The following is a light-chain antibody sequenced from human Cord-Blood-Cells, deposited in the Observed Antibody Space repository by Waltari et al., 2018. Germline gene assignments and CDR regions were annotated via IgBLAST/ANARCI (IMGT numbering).Light chain of an antibody. Sequence: EIVMTQSPATPTVSPGERATLSCRASQGVSSNLAWYQQKPGQAPRLFIYGASTRATGIPARFSGSGSGTEFTLTISSLQSEDFAVYYCQQYNNWPPLTFGGGTKVEIK. V-gene: IGKV3-15*01. CDR3: QQYNNWPPLT. CDR2: GAS. CDR1: QGVSSN. J-gene: IGKJ4*01.